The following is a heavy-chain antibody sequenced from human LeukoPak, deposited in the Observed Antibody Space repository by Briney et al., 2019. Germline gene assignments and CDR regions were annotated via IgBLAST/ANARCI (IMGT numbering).Heavy chain of an antibody. J-gene: IGHJ5*02. D-gene: IGHD3-3*01. V-gene: IGHV1-24*01. CDR3: ATDLECFLS. CDR2: FALEDGHT. CDR1: GYTFTGYY. Sequence: GASVKVSCKASGYTFTGYYMHWVRQAPGKGLEWMGGFALEDGHTIYAQKFQGRVTMTEDTSTDTAYMELSSLTSEDTAFYYCATDLECFLSWGQGTLVTVSS.